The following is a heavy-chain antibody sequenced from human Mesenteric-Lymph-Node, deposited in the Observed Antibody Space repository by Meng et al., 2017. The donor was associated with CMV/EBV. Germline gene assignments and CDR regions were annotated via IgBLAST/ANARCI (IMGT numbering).Heavy chain of an antibody. D-gene: IGHD3-3*01. Sequence: SETLSLTCTVSGGSISSGSYYWGWIRQPPGKGLEWIGSIYYSGSTYYNPSLKSRVTISVDTSKNQFSLKVTSVTAADTAVYYCARDLHDLWRAYNMDVWGQGTTVTVSS. CDR2: IYYSGST. CDR1: GGSISSGSYY. J-gene: IGHJ6*02. CDR3: ARDLHDLWRAYNMDV. V-gene: IGHV4-39*07.